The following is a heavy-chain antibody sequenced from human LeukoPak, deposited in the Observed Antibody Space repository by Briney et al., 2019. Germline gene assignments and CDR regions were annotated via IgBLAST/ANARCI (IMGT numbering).Heavy chain of an antibody. CDR1: GFTFSSYA. CDR3: VGGSRRPLELLGY. Sequence: GGSLRLSCAASGFTFSSYAMSWVRQAPGKGLEWVSAISGSGGSTYYADSVKGRFTISRDNSKNTLYLQMNSLRAEDTAVYYCVGGSRRPLELLGYWGQGTLVTVSS. CDR2: ISGSGGST. V-gene: IGHV3-23*01. J-gene: IGHJ4*02. D-gene: IGHD1-7*01.